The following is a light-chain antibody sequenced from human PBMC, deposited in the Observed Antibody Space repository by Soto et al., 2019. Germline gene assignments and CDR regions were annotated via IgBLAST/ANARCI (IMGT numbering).Light chain of an antibody. CDR2: GAS. V-gene: IGKV3-20*01. Sequence: EIVLTQSPGTLSLSPGATATLSCRASQSVSRNYLAWFQQKPGQAPRLLIHGASSRAAGTPDRFSGSGSWTVFTLTISRLEPEDFAVYYCHHYGDSPIYTFGPGTKVDFK. CDR1: QSVSRNY. CDR3: HHYGDSPIYT. J-gene: IGKJ3*01.